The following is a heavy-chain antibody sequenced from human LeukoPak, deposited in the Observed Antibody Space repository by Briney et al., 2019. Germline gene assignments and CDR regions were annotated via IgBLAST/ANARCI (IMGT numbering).Heavy chain of an antibody. D-gene: IGHD1-26*01. V-gene: IGHV4-39*07. CDR3: ARDLKREPFDY. J-gene: IGHJ4*02. CDR2: IYYSGST. CDR1: GGSISSSSYY. Sequence: SETLFLTCSVSGGSISSSSYYWGWIRQPPGKGLEWIGSIYYSGSTYYNPSLKSRVTISVDTSKNQFSLKLSSVTAADTAVYYCARDLKREPFDYWGQGTLVTVSS.